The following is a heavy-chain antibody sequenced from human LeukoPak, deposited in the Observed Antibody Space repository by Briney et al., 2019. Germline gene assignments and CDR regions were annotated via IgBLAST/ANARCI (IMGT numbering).Heavy chain of an antibody. CDR2: ISSSSSTI. CDR1: GFTFSSYS. V-gene: IGHV3-48*01. J-gene: IGHJ5*02. D-gene: IGHD6-13*01. Sequence: GGSLRLSCAASGFTFSSYSMNWVRQAPGKGLEWVSYISSSSSTIYYADSVKGRFTISRDNAKNSLYLQMNSLRAEDTAVYYCASRGSSWYSSWGQGTLVTVSS. CDR3: ASRGSSWYSS.